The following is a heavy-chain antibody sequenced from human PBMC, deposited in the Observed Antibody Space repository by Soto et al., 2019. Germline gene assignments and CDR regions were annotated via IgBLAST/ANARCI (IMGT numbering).Heavy chain of an antibody. D-gene: IGHD5-18*01. V-gene: IGHV3-23*01. CDR1: GITLSSYA. Sequence: EVQLLESGGGLVQPGGSLRLSCAASGITLSSYAMSWVRQAPGKGLEWVSGISVSGGITYYADSVKGRFTIARDNSKSTVFLQMNSLRAEDTAVYYCTKGGYSYVHIDYWGQGTLVTVPS. J-gene: IGHJ4*02. CDR3: TKGGYSYVHIDY. CDR2: ISVSGGIT.